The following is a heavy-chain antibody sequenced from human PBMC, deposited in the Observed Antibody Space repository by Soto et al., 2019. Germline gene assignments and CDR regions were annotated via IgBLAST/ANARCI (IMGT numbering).Heavy chain of an antibody. CDR3: ARPESNSDAFDI. CDR2: IDPSDSYT. Sequence: GESLKISCNGSGYSFTSYWISWVRQMPGKGLGWMGRIDPSDSYTNYSPSFQGHVTISADKSISTAYLQWSSLKASDTAMYYCARPESNSDAFDIWGQGTMVTVSS. V-gene: IGHV5-10-1*01. J-gene: IGHJ3*02. CDR1: GYSFTSYW. D-gene: IGHD4-4*01.